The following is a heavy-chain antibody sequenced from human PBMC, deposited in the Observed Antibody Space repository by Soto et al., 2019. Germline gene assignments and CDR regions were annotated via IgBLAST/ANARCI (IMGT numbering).Heavy chain of an antibody. Sequence: SATLSLTCTVSGGSIRSGGYYWSWVRQNPRRGLEWIGNIYYSGNTYYNPSPKSRLTISVDTSKNQFSLNLSSVTAADTAVYYCARDXLMATAGTARHYFGLDVWGQGTTVTVSS. CDR2: IYYSGNT. J-gene: IGHJ6*02. CDR3: ARDXLMATAGTARHYFGLDV. D-gene: IGHD5-18*01. CDR1: GGSIRSGGYY. V-gene: IGHV4-31*03.